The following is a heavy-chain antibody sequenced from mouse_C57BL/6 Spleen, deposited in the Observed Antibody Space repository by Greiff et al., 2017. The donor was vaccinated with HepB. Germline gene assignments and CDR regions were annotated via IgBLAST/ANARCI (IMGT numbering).Heavy chain of an antibody. CDR2: IYPSDSET. V-gene: IGHV1-52*01. CDR3: ARGTAQATSWFAY. J-gene: IGHJ3*01. Sequence: QVQLQQPGAELVRPGSSVKLSCKASGYTFTSYWMHWVKQRPIQGLEWIGNIYPSDSETHYNQKFKDKATLTVDKSSSTAYMQLSSLTSEDSAVYYCARGTAQATSWFAYWGQGTLVTVSA. CDR1: GYTFTSYW. D-gene: IGHD3-2*02.